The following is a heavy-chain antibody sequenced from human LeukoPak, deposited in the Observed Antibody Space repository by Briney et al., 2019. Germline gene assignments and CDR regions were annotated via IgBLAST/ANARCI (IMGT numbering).Heavy chain of an antibody. D-gene: IGHD3-10*01. CDR1: GFTFSSYS. CDR3: ARDMVRGVIIDRYYYYYGMDV. J-gene: IGHJ6*02. V-gene: IGHV3-21*01. CDR2: ISSSSYI. Sequence: PGGSLRLSCAASGFTFSSYSMNWVRQAPGKGLEWVSSISSSSYIYYADSVKGRFTISRDNAKNSLYLQMNSLRAEDTAVYYCARDMVRGVIIDRYYYYYGMDVWGQGTTVTVSS.